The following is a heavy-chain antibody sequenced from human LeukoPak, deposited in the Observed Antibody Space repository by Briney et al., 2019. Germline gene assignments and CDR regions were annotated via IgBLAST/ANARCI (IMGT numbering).Heavy chain of an antibody. CDR3: TRELGCSGGSCYPDY. CDR1: GYTFIGYY. Sequence: GASVKVSCKASGYTFIGYYIHWVRQAPGQGLEWMGWTNPKSGGTNYAQKFQGRVTMTRDTSITTAYMELSRLRSDDTAVYYCTRELGCSGGSCYPDYWGQGTLVTVSS. J-gene: IGHJ4*02. D-gene: IGHD2-15*01. V-gene: IGHV1-2*02. CDR2: TNPKSGGT.